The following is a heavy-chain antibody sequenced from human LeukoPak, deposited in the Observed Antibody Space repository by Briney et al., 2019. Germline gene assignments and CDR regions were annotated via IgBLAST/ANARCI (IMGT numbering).Heavy chain of an antibody. V-gene: IGHV4-34*01. J-gene: IGHJ6*03. Sequence: SETLSLTCAVYGGSFSGYYWSWIRQPPGKGLEWIGEINHSGSTNYNPSLKSRVTISVDKSKNQFSLKLSSVTAADTAVYYCARVGYSYGFYYYYMDVWGKGTTVTVSS. CDR3: ARVGYSYGFYYYYMDV. D-gene: IGHD5-18*01. CDR2: INHSGST. CDR1: GGSFSGYY.